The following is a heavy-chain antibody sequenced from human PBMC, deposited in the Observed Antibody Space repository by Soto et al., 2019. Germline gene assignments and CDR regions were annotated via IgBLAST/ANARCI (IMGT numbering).Heavy chain of an antibody. CDR2: IYYSGST. J-gene: IGHJ4*02. CDR1: GGSISSYY. Sequence: QVQLQESGPGLVKPSETLSLTCTVSGGSISSYYWSWIRQPPGKGLEWIGYIYYSGSTNYNPSLKRRVTISVDTSKNQFSLKLSSVIAADTAVYYCARHHDSWGQGTRVTVSS. CDR3: ARHHDS. V-gene: IGHV4-59*08.